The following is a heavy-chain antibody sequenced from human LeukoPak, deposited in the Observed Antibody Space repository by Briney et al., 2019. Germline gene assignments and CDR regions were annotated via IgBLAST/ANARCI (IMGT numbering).Heavy chain of an antibody. V-gene: IGHV1-69*13. D-gene: IGHD1-26*01. CDR2: IIPIFGTA. CDR1: GGTFSSYA. CDR3: ARDSSVGATTSYYGMDV. J-gene: IGHJ6*02. Sequence: EASVKVSCKASGGTFSSYAISWVRQAPGQGLEWMGGIIPIFGTANYAQKFQGRVTITADESTSTAYMELSSLRSEDTAVYYCARDSSVGATTSYYGMDVWGQGTTVTVSS.